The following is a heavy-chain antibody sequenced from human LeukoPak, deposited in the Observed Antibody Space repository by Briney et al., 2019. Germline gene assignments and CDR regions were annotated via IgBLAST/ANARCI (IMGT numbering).Heavy chain of an antibody. V-gene: IGHV4-38-2*01. J-gene: IGHJ4*02. D-gene: IGHD5-18*01. CDR3: ARVGGYSYGNYYFNY. CDR1: GYSISSVYY. CDR2: ISHSGST. Sequence: KPSETLSLNCAVYGYSISSVYYWGWIRQPPGKGLDWIGSISHSGSTYYNPSLRSRVTISIDTSKNQFSLRLNSVTATDTAVYYCARVGGYSYGNYYFNYWGQGTLVTVSS.